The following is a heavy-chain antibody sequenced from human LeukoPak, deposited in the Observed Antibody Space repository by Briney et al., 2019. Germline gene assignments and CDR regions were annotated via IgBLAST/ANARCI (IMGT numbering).Heavy chain of an antibody. D-gene: IGHD2-8*01. CDR1: GDSISIDVHY. V-gene: IGHV4-39*01. CDR2: LLYNGKI. J-gene: IGHJ6*02. Sequence: SETLSLTCTVAGDSISIDVHYWDWIRQPPGKGLEWIGGLLYNGKIWNHPYLASRLPMSVVTSETQFSLRLTSVHAQDTALLFWTRRGSGNGGASARMDVWGPGTSVTVSS. CDR3: TRRGSGNGGASARMDV.